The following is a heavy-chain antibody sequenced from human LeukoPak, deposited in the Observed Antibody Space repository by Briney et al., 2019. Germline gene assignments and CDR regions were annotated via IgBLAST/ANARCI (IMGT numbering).Heavy chain of an antibody. CDR3: ARSGDTATYYYYGMDV. CDR1: GGIFSSYA. J-gene: IGHJ6*02. Sequence: ASVKVSCKASGGIFSSYAISWVRQAPGQGLEWMGGIILIFGTANYAQKFQGRVTITPDESTSTAYMELSSLRSEDTAVYYCARSGDTATYYYYGMDVWGQGTTVTVSS. D-gene: IGHD5-18*01. V-gene: IGHV1-69*13. CDR2: IILIFGTA.